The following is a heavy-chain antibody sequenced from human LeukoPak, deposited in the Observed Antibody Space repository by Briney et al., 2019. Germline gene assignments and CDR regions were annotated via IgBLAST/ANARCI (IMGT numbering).Heavy chain of an antibody. CDR1: GFTFGTYA. V-gene: IGHV3-30-3*01. Sequence: GGSLRLSCAASGFTFGTYAMHWVRQAPGKGLEWVAVISSHGSNKFYADSVKGRFTISRDNSKNTLYLQMNSLRAEDTALYYCALHGSGWYSTGRRRLDYWGQGTLVTVSS. D-gene: IGHD6-19*01. CDR3: ALHGSGWYSTGRRRLDY. CDR2: ISSHGSNK. J-gene: IGHJ4*02.